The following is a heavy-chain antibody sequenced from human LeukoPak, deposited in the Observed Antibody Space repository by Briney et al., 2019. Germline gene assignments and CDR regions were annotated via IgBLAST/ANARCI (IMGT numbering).Heavy chain of an antibody. CDR3: ARGPPERDCGGDCYTRWFDP. Sequence: GGSLRLPCAASGFTFSDYYMSWIRQAPGKGLEWVSYISSSGSTIYYADSVKGRLTISRDNAKDSLYLQMNSLRAEDTAVYYCARGPPERDCGGDCYTRWFDPWGQGTLVTVSS. CDR1: GFTFSDYY. D-gene: IGHD2-21*02. CDR2: ISSSGSTI. V-gene: IGHV3-11*01. J-gene: IGHJ5*02.